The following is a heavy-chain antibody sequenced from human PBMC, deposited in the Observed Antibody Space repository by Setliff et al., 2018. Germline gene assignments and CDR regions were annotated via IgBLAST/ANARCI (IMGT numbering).Heavy chain of an antibody. Sequence: ASVKVSCKASGYTFNNYGINWVRQAPGQGFEWMGWMSVYAQKLQGRVTMTTDTSTSTAYMELRSLRSDDTAVYYCARSPPTVVVTAIQAIFDYWGQGTLVTVSS. D-gene: IGHD2-21*02. V-gene: IGHV1-18*04. CDR3: ARSPPTVVVTAIQAIFDY. J-gene: IGHJ4*02. CDR2: MSVY. CDR1: GYTFNNYG.